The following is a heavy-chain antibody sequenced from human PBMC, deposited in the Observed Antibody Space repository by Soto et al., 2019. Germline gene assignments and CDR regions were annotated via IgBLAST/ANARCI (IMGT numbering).Heavy chain of an antibody. J-gene: IGHJ4*02. CDR2: IYHSGST. V-gene: IGHV4-30-2*01. D-gene: IGHD5-12*01. CDR1: GGSISSGGYA. CDR3: AGGPGVARNY. Sequence: TLSLPFAVSGGSISSGGYAWSLIRQPPGKGLEWIGYIYHSGSTYYNPSLKSRVTISVDRSKNQFSLKLTSVTAADTAVYYCAGGPGVARNYWGQGTLVTVSS.